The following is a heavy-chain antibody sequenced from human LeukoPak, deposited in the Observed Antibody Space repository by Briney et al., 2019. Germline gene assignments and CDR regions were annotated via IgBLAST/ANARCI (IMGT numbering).Heavy chain of an antibody. V-gene: IGHV3-21*01. J-gene: IGHJ4*02. CDR1: GFTVSSIH. D-gene: IGHD5-24*01. CDR3: ASDLMASFDY. Sequence: PGGSLRLSCAASGFTVSSIHMVWVRQAPGKGLEWVSSISSSSSYIYYADSVKGRFTISRDNAKNSLYLQMNSLRAEDTAVYYCASDLMASFDYWGQGTLVTVSS. CDR2: ISSSSSYI.